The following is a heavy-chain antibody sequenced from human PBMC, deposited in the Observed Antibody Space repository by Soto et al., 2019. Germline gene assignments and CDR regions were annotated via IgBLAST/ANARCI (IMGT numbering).Heavy chain of an antibody. J-gene: IGHJ4*02. Sequence: SETLSLTCTVSGGSILNGVHYWTWIRHHPGKGLEWIGRIFFSGNTHYNPALKGRLTFSLDTAKNQFSLKLTSVTAADTAIYYCAREVNYYGSGSYDYWGQGTLVTVSS. CDR3: AREVNYYGSGSYDY. D-gene: IGHD3-10*01. V-gene: IGHV4-31*03. CDR2: IFFSGNT. CDR1: GGSILNGVHY.